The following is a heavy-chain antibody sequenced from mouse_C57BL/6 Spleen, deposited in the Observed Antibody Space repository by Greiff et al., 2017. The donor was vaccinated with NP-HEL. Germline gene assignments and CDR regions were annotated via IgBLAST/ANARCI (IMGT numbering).Heavy chain of an antibody. CDR3: ARNPYYYGSRDYYAMDY. CDR1: GYTFTSYW. D-gene: IGHD1-1*01. V-gene: IGHV1-55*01. CDR2: IYPGSGST. J-gene: IGHJ4*01. Sequence: VQLQQPGAELVKPGASVKMSCKASGYTFTSYWITWVKQRPGQGLEWIGDIYPGSGSTNYNEKFKSKATLTVDTSSSTAYMQLSSLTSEDSAVYYCARNPYYYGSRDYYAMDYWGQGTSVTVSS.